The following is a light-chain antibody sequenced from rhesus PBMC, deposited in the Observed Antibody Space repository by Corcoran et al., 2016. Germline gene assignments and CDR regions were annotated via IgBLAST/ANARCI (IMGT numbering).Light chain of an antibody. CDR1: ENVNNY. J-gene: IGKJ2*01. V-gene: IGKV1-74*01. CDR2: KAS. Sequence: DIQMTQSPSSLSASVGDRVTITCRASENVNNYLNWYQQKPGNAPKLLIYKASTLQSGVPSRFSGSGSGRDYTFTSSSLQPEDVATYYCQHGYGTPYSFGQGTKVEIK. CDR3: QHGYGTPYS.